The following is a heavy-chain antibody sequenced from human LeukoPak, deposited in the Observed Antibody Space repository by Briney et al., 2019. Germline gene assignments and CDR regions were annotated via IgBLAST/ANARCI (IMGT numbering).Heavy chain of an antibody. CDR1: GGSIGSGDYY. CDR3: ARDSLTPVAAVDY. V-gene: IGHV4-30-4*01. J-gene: IGHJ4*02. Sequence: SQTLSLTCTVSGGSIGSGDYYWSWIRQPPGKGLEWIGYIYYSGSTYYSPSLRSRIAISLDTAKNQFSLKLSSVTAADTAVYFCARDSLTPVAAVDYWGQGTLVTVSS. CDR2: IYYSGST. D-gene: IGHD6-25*01.